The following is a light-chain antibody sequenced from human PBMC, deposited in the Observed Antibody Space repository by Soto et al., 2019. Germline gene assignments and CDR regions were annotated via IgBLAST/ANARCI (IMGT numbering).Light chain of an antibody. J-gene: IGKJ1*01. Sequence: DIQRTRTPAPLSAAVGDRVISTCRARQSSSSWLAWYQQNLGKATILLIYDVSSLESGVPSRFSGTGSGTEFTLTISSMQPDDFATYYCQQYNSYWEPVGLGTKVDIK. CDR3: QQYNSYWEP. CDR2: DVS. V-gene: IGKV1-5*01. CDR1: QSSSSW.